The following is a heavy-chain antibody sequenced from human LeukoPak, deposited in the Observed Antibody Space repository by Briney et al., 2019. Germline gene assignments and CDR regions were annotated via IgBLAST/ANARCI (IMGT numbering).Heavy chain of an antibody. CDR1: GFTFSSYS. D-gene: IGHD3-22*01. CDR2: ISSSSSSTI. V-gene: IGHV3-48*01. CDR3: ARVYYYDSSVSDY. Sequence: GGSLRLSCAAPGFTFSSYSMNWVRQAPGKGLEWVSYISSSSSSTIYYADSVKGRFTISRDNAKNSLYLQMNSLRAEDTAVYYCARVYYYDSSVSDYWGQGTLVTVSS. J-gene: IGHJ4*02.